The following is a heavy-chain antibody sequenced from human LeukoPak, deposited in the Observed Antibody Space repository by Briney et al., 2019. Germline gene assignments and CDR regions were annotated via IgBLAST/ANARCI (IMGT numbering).Heavy chain of an antibody. CDR3: ARWGRMIVAPRVAFDI. V-gene: IGHV4-34*01. D-gene: IGHD3-22*01. Sequence: NPSETLSLTCAVYGGSFSGYYWSWIRQPPGKGLEWIGEINHSGSTNYNPSLKSRVTISVDTSKNQFSLKLSSVTAADTAVYYCARWGRMIVAPRVAFDIWGQGTMVTVSS. J-gene: IGHJ3*02. CDR1: GGSFSGYY. CDR2: INHSGST.